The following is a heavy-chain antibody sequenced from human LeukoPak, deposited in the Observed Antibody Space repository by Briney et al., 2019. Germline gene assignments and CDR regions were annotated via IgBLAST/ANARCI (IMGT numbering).Heavy chain of an antibody. CDR2: INHSGST. J-gene: IGHJ4*02. Sequence: SETLSLTCAVYGGSFSGYYWSWIRQPPGKGLEWIGEINHSGSTNYNPSLKSRVTISVDTSKNQFSLKLSSVTAADTAVYYCARGLGYCSSTSCDTDDYWGQGTLVTVSS. CDR1: GGSFSGYY. D-gene: IGHD2-2*01. CDR3: ARGLGYCSSTSCDTDDY. V-gene: IGHV4-34*01.